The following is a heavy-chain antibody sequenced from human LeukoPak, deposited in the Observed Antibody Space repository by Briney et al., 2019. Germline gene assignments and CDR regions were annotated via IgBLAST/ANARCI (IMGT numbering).Heavy chain of an antibody. CDR1: GDSVSSNSAA. Sequence: SQALSLTCAISGDSVSSNSAAWHWIRQSPSRGLEWLGTTYYRSKWYNDYAVSVKSRITINSDTSKNQFSLYLNSVTPEDTAVYYCAREFTSADYFDYWGQGTLVTVSS. J-gene: IGHJ4*02. V-gene: IGHV6-1*01. CDR2: TYYRSKWYN. CDR3: AREFTSADYFDY.